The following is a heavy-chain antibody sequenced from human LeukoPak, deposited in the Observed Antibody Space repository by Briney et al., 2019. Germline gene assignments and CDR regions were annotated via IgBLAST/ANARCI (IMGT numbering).Heavy chain of an antibody. D-gene: IGHD4-11*01. CDR3: ARAHMTTVTLGDY. Sequence: ASVKVSCKASGGTFSSYTISWVRQAPGQGLEWMGWINPNSGVTNYAQKFQGRVTLTRDTPISTAYMEVSRLRSDDTAVYYCARAHMTTVTLGDYWGQGSLVTVSS. J-gene: IGHJ4*02. CDR2: INPNSGVT. CDR1: GGTFSSYT. V-gene: IGHV1-2*02.